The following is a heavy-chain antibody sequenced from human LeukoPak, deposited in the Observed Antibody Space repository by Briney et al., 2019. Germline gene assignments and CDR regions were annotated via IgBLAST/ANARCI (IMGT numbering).Heavy chain of an antibody. Sequence: PGGSLRLSCAASGFTFDDYAMHWVRQAPGKGLEWVSGINWNSGSIGYADSVKGRFTISRDNAKNSLYLQMNSLRAEDTALYYCAKDRSSSWIHNWFDPWGQGTLVTVSS. CDR2: INWNSGSI. J-gene: IGHJ5*02. D-gene: IGHD6-13*01. CDR3: AKDRSSSWIHNWFDP. CDR1: GFTFDDYA. V-gene: IGHV3-9*01.